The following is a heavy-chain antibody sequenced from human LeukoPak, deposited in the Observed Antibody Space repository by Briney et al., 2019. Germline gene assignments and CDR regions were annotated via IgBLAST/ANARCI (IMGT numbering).Heavy chain of an antibody. CDR2: ISSSGSYI. CDR3: ATGAYCDH. CDR1: GFTFSSYS. J-gene: IGHJ4*02. Sequence: GGSLRLSCAASGFTFSSYSMNWVRQAPGKGLEWVSSISSSGSYIYYADSVKGRFTISRDNAKNSLYLQMNGLRAEDTAIYFCATGAYCDHWGQGTLVTVSS. V-gene: IGHV3-21*04.